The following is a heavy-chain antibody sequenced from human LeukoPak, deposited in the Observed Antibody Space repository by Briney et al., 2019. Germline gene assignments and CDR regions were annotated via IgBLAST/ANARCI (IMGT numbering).Heavy chain of an antibody. J-gene: IGHJ4*02. V-gene: IGHV4-59*08. Sequence: SETLSLTCTVSGGSISNYYWTWIRQSPGKGLEWIGYIYSSGSTKYNRSLKSRVTISVDTSKNQFSLNLSSVTAADTALYYCARLPSGSSPFDYWGQGTLVTVSS. CDR2: IYSSGST. CDR1: GGSISNYY. CDR3: ARLPSGSSPFDY. D-gene: IGHD3-10*01.